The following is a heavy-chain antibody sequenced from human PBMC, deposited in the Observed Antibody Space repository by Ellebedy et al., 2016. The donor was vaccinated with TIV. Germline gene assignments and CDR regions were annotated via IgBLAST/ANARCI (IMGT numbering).Heavy chain of an antibody. CDR3: AKEKSYDILPGYYGQHFDY. CDR1: GITFSSYA. D-gene: IGHD3-9*01. Sequence: GGSLRLXXVASGITFSSYAMSWVRPAPGKGLEWVSAISFTGGGTYYADSVKGRFTISRDNSKNTLYLQMNSLRAEDTALYYCAKEKSYDILPGYYGQHFDYWGQGTVVTVSS. J-gene: IGHJ4*02. CDR2: ISFTGGGT. V-gene: IGHV3-23*01.